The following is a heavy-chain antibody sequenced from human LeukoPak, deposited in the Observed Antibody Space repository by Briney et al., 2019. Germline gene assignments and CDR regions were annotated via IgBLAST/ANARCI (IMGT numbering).Heavy chain of an antibody. J-gene: IGHJ4*02. CDR3: ARGGGDTAMARREFDY. V-gene: IGHV1-69*13. Sequence: GASVKVSCKASGYTFTSYGISWVRQAPGQGLEWMGGIIPIFGTANYAQKFQGRVTITADESTSTAYMELSSLRSEDTAVYYCARGGGDTAMARREFDYWGQGTLVTVSS. D-gene: IGHD5-18*01. CDR1: GYTFTSYG. CDR2: IIPIFGTA.